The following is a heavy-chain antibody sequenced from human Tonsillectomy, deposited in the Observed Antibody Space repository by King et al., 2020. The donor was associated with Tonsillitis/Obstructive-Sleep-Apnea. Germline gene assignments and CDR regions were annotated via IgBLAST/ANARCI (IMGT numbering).Heavy chain of an antibody. CDR3: AKDENWYFDL. J-gene: IGHJ2*01. V-gene: IGHV3-23*04. CDR1: GFTFISYA. CDR2: VSGSGGNT. Sequence: VQLVESGGGLVQPGGSLRLSCAASGFTFISYAMSWVRQAPGQGLEWVSGVSGSGGNTYYADSVKGLFTISRDNSKNTVYLQMNSLRAEDTAVYYCAKDENWYFDLWGRGTLVTVSS.